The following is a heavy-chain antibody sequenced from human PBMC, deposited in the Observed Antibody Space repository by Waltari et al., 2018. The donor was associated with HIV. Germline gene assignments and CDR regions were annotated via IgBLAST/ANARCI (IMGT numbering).Heavy chain of an antibody. CDR3: AGGHNFGARFDY. Sequence: QVQLQESGPRLVKPSETLSLSCTVTGDSIRNFYWSWIRQPLGKLLEWIGYIHYEGGTNWHPSLKSRVTMSVYTSKKQFYLSLNSVTAADTAIYYCAGGHNFGARFDYWGQGILVAVSS. J-gene: IGHJ4*02. CDR2: IHYEGGT. D-gene: IGHD5-18*01. V-gene: IGHV4-59*01. CDR1: GDSIRNFY.